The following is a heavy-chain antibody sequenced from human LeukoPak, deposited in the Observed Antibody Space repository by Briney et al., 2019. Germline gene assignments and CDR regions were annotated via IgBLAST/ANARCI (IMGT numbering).Heavy chain of an antibody. CDR2: INPNSGGT. D-gene: IGHD3-10*01. V-gene: IGHV1-2*02. Sequence: ASVKVSCKTSGYTFTGYYMHWVRQAPGQGLEWMGWINPNSGGTNYAQKFQDRVSMIRDTSSSAAYMHLSRLRSDDTAVYYCARDFIRGSRFAYRLLESWGQGTLVIVSS. CDR3: ARDFIRGSRFAYRLLES. J-gene: IGHJ4*02. CDR1: GYTFTGYY.